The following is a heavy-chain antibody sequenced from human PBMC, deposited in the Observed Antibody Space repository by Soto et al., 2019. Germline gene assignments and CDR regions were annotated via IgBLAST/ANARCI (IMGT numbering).Heavy chain of an antibody. CDR3: ARHGAAAGTIYYYCYGMDV. V-gene: IGHV5-51*01. Sequence: PGESLKISCKGSGYRFTSYWIGSVRQIRGKDLEWMGIIYPGDSDPRYSPSFQGQFTISADKSISTAYLQWSRLKASDTAMYYCARHGAAAGTIYYYCYGMDVWGQGTTVTVSS. D-gene: IGHD6-13*01. J-gene: IGHJ6*02. CDR1: GYRFTSYW. CDR2: IYPGDSDP.